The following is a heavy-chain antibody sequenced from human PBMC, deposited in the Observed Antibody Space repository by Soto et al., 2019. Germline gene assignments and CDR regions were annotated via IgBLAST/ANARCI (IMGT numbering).Heavy chain of an antibody. V-gene: IGHV4-31*03. Sequence: SETLSLTCTVSGGSISSGGYYWSWIRQHPGKGLEWIGYIYYSGSTYYNPSLKSRVTISVDTSKNQFSLKLSSVTAADTAVYYCARVSDDLYYFDYWGQGTLVTRLL. CDR2: IYYSGST. CDR3: ARVSDDLYYFDY. D-gene: IGHD1-1*01. CDR1: GGSISSGGYY. J-gene: IGHJ4*02.